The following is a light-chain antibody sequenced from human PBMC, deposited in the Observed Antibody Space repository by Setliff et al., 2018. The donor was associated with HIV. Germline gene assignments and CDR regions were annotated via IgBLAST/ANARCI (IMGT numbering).Light chain of an antibody. J-gene: IGLJ2*01. CDR2: DVS. CDR1: SSDVGGYNY. CDR3: CSYTSSSTLV. V-gene: IGLV2-14*01. Sequence: ALTQSASVSGSPGQSITISCTGTSSDVGGYNYVSWYQQHPGKAPKLMIYDVSKRPSGVSNRFSGSKSGNTASLTISGLQAEDEADYYCCSYTSSSTLVFGGGTQLTVL.